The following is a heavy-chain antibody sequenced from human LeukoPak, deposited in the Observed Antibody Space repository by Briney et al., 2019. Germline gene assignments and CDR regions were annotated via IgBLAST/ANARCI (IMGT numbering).Heavy chain of an antibody. CDR3: ARYGFSSSWQGGWHAFDI. J-gene: IGHJ3*02. CDR1: GYTLTSYY. D-gene: IGHD6-13*01. CDR2: INPTVGDT. V-gene: IGHV1-46*01. Sequence: GASVKVSCKASGYTLTSYYMHWVRQAPGQGLEWMGIINPTVGDTIYAQKFQGRVTMTKDMSTSTVYMELSSLRSDDTAVYYCARYGFSSSWQGGWHAFDIRGQGTMVTVSS.